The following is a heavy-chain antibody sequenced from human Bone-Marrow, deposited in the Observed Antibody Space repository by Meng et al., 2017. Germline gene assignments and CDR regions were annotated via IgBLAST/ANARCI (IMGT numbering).Heavy chain of an antibody. V-gene: IGHV1-3*01. Sequence: ASVKVSCKASGYTFTSYAMRWVRQAPGQRLEWMGWINAGNGNTKYSQKFQGRVTITRDTSASTAYMELSSLRSEDTAVYYCARVTDFWSGYYTGNYYYGMDVWGQGTTVTVSS. J-gene: IGHJ6*02. CDR2: INAGNGNT. CDR3: ARVTDFWSGYYTGNYYYGMDV. D-gene: IGHD3-3*01. CDR1: GYTFTSYA.